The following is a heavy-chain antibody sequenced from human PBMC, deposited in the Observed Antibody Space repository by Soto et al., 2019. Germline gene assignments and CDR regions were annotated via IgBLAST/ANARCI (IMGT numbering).Heavy chain of an antibody. CDR2: IYWDDDK. D-gene: IGHD3-10*01. Sequence: QITLKESGPTLVKPTQPLTLTCTFSGFSLSTSGVGVGWIRQPPGKALEWLALIYWDDDKRYSPSLKSRLTITKDNSNNQVVLTLTKLDTVDTATYYCARGGWTTYYSPFFDDWGQGTLVTVSS. CDR1: GFSLSTSGVG. CDR3: ARGGWTTYYSPFFDD. J-gene: IGHJ4*02. V-gene: IGHV2-5*02.